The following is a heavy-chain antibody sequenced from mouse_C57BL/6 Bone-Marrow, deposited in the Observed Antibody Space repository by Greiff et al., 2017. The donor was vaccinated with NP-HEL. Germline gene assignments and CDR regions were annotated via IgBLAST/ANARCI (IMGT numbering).Heavy chain of an antibody. D-gene: IGHD2-3*01. CDR3: TLYDGYFDY. V-gene: IGHV14-4*01. CDR1: GFNIKDDY. CDR2: IDPENGDT. J-gene: IGHJ2*01. Sequence: EVQLVESGAELVRPGASVKLSCTASGFNIKDDYMHWVKQRPEQGLEWIGWIDPENGDTEYASKFQGKATITADTSSNTAYLQLSSLTSEDTAVYYCTLYDGYFDYWGQGTTLTVSS.